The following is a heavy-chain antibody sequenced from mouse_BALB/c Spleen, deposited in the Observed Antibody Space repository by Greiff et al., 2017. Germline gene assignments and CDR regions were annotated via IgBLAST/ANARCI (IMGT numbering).Heavy chain of an antibody. CDR2: INPSSGYT. D-gene: IGHD2-2*01. J-gene: IGHJ4*01. CDR3: ARKGVKSYYAMDY. Sequence: QVQLQQSGAELAKPGASVKMSCKASGYTFTSYWMHWVKQRPGQGLEWIGYINPSSGYTEYNQKFKDKTTLTADKSSSTAYMQLSSLTSEDSAVYYCARKGVKSYYAMDYWGQGTSVTVSS. CDR1: GYTFTSYW. V-gene: IGHV1-4*02.